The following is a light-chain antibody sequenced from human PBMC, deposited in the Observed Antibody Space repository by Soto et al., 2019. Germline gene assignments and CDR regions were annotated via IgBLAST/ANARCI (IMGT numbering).Light chain of an antibody. CDR3: SAYAGNNNPVI. V-gene: IGLV2-8*01. CDR1: SSDVGGHNF. J-gene: IGLJ2*01. Sequence: QSALTQPPSASGSPGQSVTISCTGTSSDVGGHNFVSWYQQHPGKAPKFLIYEVSKRPSGVPDRFSGSKSGITASLTVSGLQADAEAYSYCSAYAGNNNPVIFGGGTKLTVL. CDR2: EVS.